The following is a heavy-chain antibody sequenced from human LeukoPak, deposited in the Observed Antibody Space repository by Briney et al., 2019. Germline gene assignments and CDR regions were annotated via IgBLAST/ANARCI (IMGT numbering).Heavy chain of an antibody. V-gene: IGHV3-30*04. CDR1: GFTFSSYA. CDR2: ISYDGSNK. Sequence: TGGSLRLSCAASGFTFSSYAMHWVRQAPGKGLEWVAVISYDGSNKYYADSVKGRFTISRDNSKNTLYLQMNSLRAEDTAVYYCAREDVVITTYYYYYYMDVWGKGTTVTVSS. D-gene: IGHD3-22*01. CDR3: AREDVVITTYYYYYYMDV. J-gene: IGHJ6*03.